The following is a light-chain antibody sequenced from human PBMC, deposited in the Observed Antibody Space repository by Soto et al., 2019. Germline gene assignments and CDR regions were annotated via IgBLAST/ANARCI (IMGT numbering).Light chain of an antibody. CDR3: LQDYNYPWT. Sequence: AIQVTQSPSSLSASVGDRVTITCRASQDIRNDLGWYQQKPGKAPKLLIYAASSLQSGVPSRFAGSGSGTDLTLTISSLQPEDFATYYCLQDYNYPWTFGQGTKVEIK. V-gene: IGKV1-6*01. CDR1: QDIRND. CDR2: AAS. J-gene: IGKJ1*01.